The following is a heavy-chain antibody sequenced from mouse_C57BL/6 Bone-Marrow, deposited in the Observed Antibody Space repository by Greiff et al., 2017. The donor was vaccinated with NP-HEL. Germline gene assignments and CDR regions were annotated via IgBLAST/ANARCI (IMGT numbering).Heavy chain of an antibody. CDR3: ARDSPYYYGSSYYAMDY. Sequence: QVQLKQSGAELVRPGTSVKVSCKASGYAFTNYLIEWVKQRPGQGLEWIGVINPGSGGTNYNEKFKGKATLTADKSSSTAYMQLSSLTSEDSAVYFCARDSPYYYGSSYYAMDYWGQGTSVTVSS. V-gene: IGHV1-54*01. CDR1: GYAFTNYL. CDR2: INPGSGGT. J-gene: IGHJ4*01. D-gene: IGHD1-1*01.